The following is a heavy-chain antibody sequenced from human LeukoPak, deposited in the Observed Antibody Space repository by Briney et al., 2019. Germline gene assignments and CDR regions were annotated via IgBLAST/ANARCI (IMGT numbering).Heavy chain of an antibody. CDR3: ATELGGYSYGLPVDY. V-gene: IGHV1-24*01. J-gene: IGHJ4*02. Sequence: ASVKVTCKVSGYTLTELSMHWVRQAPGKGLEWMGGFDPEDGETIYAQKFQGRVTMTEDTSTDTAYMELSSLRSEDTAVYYCATELGGYSYGLPVDYWGQGTLVTVSS. CDR2: FDPEDGET. D-gene: IGHD5-18*01. CDR1: GYTLTELS.